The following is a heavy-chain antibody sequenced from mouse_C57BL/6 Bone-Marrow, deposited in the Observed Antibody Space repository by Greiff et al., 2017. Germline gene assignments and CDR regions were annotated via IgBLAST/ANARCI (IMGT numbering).Heavy chain of an antibody. CDR3: ARDGDYDYDGLHWYFDV. J-gene: IGHJ1*03. Sequence: EVKVVESGGGLVKPGGSLKLSCAASGFTFSSYAMSWVRQTPEKRLEWVATISDGGSYTYYPDNVKGRFTISRDNAKNNLYLQMSHLKSEDTAMYYCARDGDYDYDGLHWYFDVWGTGTTVTVSS. V-gene: IGHV5-4*01. CDR2: ISDGGSYT. CDR1: GFTFSSYA. D-gene: IGHD2-4*01.